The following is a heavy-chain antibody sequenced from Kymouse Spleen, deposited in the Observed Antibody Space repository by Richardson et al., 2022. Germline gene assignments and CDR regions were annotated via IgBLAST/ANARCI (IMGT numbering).Heavy chain of an antibody. D-gene: IGHD4-23*01. V-gene: IGHV3-33*01. Sequence: QVQLVESGGGVVQPGRSLRLSCAASGFTFSSYGMHWVRQAPGKGLEWVAVIWYDGSNKYYADSVKGRFTISRDNSKNTLYLQMNSLRAEDTAVYYCARDRGTVALYYFDYWGQGTLVTVSS. CDR2: IWYDGSNK. CDR3: ARDRGTVALYYFDY. CDR1: GFTFSSYG. J-gene: IGHJ4*02.